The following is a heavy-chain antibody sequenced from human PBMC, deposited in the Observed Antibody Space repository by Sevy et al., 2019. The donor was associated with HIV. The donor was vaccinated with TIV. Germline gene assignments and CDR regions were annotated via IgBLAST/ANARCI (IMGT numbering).Heavy chain of an antibody. CDR3: ARVRPCGGDCYFFDS. CDR1: GGSLSNYG. J-gene: IGHJ4*02. V-gene: IGHV1-69*10. D-gene: IGHD2-21*02. Sequence: ASVKVSCKASGGSLSNYGMNWVRQAPGQGLEWMGGIIPRLGLANYGQQFQGRFTITADESTRTMYMEVKSLKSEDTGVYYCARVRPCGGDCYFFDSWGQGTLVTVSS. CDR2: IIPRLGLA.